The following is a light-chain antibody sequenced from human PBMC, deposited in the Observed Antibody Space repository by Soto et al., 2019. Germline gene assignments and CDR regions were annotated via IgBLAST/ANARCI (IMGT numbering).Light chain of an antibody. V-gene: IGKV1-27*01. CDR2: ATS. J-gene: IGKJ4*01. CDR1: QGIAPY. Sequence: DVQMTQSPSSLSAFVGDRVTITCRASQGIAPYLAWFQQKPGKVPKLLIYATSTLQLGVPSRFSGSGSGTYFTLTITSLQPEDVATYYCQKYNSAPLTFGGGTKVEIK. CDR3: QKYNSAPLT.